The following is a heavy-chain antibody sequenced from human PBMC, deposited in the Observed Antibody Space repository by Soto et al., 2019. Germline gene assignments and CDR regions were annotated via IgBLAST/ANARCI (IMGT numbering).Heavy chain of an antibody. J-gene: IGHJ4*02. CDR3: TKDALADGFWDFDY. D-gene: IGHD5-12*01. CDR2: IFGSGESA. V-gene: IGHV3-23*01. CDR1: GFTFSTYT. Sequence: EVQLLESGGGLVQPGGSLRLSCAASGFTFSTYTMNWVRQAPGKGLEWVSGIFGSGESACYADSVRGRFIISSDNSKNTRYLHMTGLRAEDTATYYCTKDALADGFWDFDYWCQGTLVTVSS.